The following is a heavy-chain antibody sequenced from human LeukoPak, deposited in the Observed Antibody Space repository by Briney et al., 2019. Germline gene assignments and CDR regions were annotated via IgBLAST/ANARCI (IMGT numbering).Heavy chain of an antibody. V-gene: IGHV1-69*06. CDR2: IIPIFGTA. CDR3: ARDHYSGSYGY. D-gene: IGHD1-26*01. Sequence: ASVKISCKASGYTFIGYYIHWIRQAPGQGLEWMGGIIPIFGTANYAQKFQGRVTITADKSTSTAYMELSSLRSEDTAVYYCARDHYSGSYGYWGQGTLVTVSS. CDR1: GYTFIGYY. J-gene: IGHJ4*02.